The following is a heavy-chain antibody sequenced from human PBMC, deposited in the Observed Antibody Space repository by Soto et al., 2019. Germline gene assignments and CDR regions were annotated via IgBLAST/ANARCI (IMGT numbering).Heavy chain of an antibody. J-gene: IGHJ4*02. CDR2: IIPIFGTA. CDR3: ARAQEGYYYGSGSYYFPFDY. D-gene: IGHD3-10*01. CDR1: GGTFSSYA. Sequence: QVQLVQSGAEVKKPGSSVKVSCKASGGTFSSYAISWVRQAPGQGLEWMGGIIPIFGTANYAQKFQGRVTITADESTSTAYVELSSLRSEDTAVYYCARAQEGYYYGSGSYYFPFDYWGQGTLVTVSS. V-gene: IGHV1-69*01.